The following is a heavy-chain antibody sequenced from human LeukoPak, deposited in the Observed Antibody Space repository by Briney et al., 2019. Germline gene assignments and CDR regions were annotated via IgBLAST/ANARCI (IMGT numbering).Heavy chain of an antibody. Sequence: TTSETLSLTCTVSGGSISSYYWSWIRQPPGKGLEWIGYIYYSGSTNYNPSLKSRVTISVDTSKNQFSLKLSSVTAADTAVYYCARDTDSSSWFRRFDPWGQGTLVTVSS. CDR2: IYYSGST. CDR1: GGSISSYY. J-gene: IGHJ5*02. D-gene: IGHD6-13*01. V-gene: IGHV4-59*01. CDR3: ARDTDSSSWFRRFDP.